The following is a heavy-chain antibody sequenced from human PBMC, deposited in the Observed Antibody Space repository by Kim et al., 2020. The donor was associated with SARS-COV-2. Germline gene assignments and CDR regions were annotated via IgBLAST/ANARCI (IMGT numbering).Heavy chain of an antibody. CDR1: KLDFSNYE. Sequence: GGSLRLSCEDPKLDFSNYEMHWVRQAPGKGLEWVALISPSGRDQSLADSVRGRFSVSRDNDRKILFLQMDNLKSEDTAVYYCSGDIWYYYGFDVWGQGTT. J-gene: IGHJ6*02. CDR3: SGDIWYYYGFDV. D-gene: IGHD3-16*01. CDR2: ISPSGRDQ. V-gene: IGHV3-30*03.